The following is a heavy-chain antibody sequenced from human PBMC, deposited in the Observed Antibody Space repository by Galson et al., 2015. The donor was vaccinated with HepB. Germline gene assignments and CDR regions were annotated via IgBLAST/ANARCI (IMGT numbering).Heavy chain of an antibody. V-gene: IGHV3-30-3*01. D-gene: IGHD6-19*01. CDR2: ISYDGSNK. Sequence: SLRLSCAASGFTFSSYAMHWVRQAPGKGLEWVAVISYDGSNKYYADSVKGRFTISRDNSKNTLYLQMNSLRAEDTAVYYCARVQQWLVLDAFDIWGQGTMVTVSS. CDR1: GFTFSSYA. CDR3: ARVQQWLVLDAFDI. J-gene: IGHJ3*02.